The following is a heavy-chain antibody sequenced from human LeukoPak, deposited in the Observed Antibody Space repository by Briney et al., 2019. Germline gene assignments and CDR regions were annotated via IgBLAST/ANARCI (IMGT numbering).Heavy chain of an antibody. V-gene: IGHV4-59*01. CDR1: GGSISSYY. CDR2: IYYSGST. CDR3: ARDEPEGSITPRY. J-gene: IGHJ4*02. Sequence: TSETLSLTCTVSGGSISSYYWSWIRQPPGKGLEWIGYIYYSGSTNYNPSLKSRVTISVDTSKNQFSLKLSSVTAADTAVYYCARDEPEGSITPRYWGQGTLVTVSS. D-gene: IGHD3-10*01.